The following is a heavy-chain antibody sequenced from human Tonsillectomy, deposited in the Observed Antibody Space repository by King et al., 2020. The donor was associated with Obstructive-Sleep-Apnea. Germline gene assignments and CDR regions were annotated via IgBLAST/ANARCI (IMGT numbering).Heavy chain of an antibody. CDR2: ISYDGSNK. V-gene: IGHV3-30-3*01. D-gene: IGHD3-10*01. CDR3: ARDKVVRGVIESVLDY. J-gene: IGHJ4*02. CDR1: GFTFSSYA. Sequence: QLVQSGGGVVQPGRSLRLSCAASGFTFSSYAMHWVRQAPGTGLEWVAVISYDGSNKYYADSVKGRFTISRDNSKNTLYLQMNSLRAEDTAVYYCARDKVVRGVIESVLDYWGQGTLVTVSS.